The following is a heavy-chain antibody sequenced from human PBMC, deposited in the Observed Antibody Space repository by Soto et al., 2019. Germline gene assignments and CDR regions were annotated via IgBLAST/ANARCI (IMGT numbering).Heavy chain of an antibody. V-gene: IGHV3-48*02. J-gene: IGHJ5*02. CDR1: GFTFSSYS. D-gene: IGHD3-22*01. CDR2: ISSSSSTI. CDR3: ARDRDYYDSSGYYVGWFDP. Sequence: GGSLRLSCAASGFTFSSYSMNWVRQAPGKGLEWVSYISSSSSTIYYADSVKGRFTISRDNAKNSLYLQMNSLRDEDTAVYYCARDRDYYDSSGYYVGWFDPWGQGTLVTVSS.